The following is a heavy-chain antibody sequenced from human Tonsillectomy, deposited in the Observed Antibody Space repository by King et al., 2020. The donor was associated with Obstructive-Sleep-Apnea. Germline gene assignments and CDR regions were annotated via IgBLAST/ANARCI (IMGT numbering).Heavy chain of an antibody. D-gene: IGHD3-10*02. J-gene: IGHJ4*02. CDR3: TIDMFY. CDR2: FGWSRGNV. Sequence: VQLVESGGGLVQPGRSLRLSCATSGITFNTSAMHWVRQATGKGLEGVSGFGWSRGNVGYADSVKGRFIISKDDTKNSLFLQMNGLRTEDTALYFCTIDMFYWGQGTLVTVSS. CDR1: GITFNTSA. V-gene: IGHV3-9*01.